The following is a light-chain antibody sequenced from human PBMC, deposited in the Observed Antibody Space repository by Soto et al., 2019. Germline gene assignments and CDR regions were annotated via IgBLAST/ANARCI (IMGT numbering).Light chain of an antibody. V-gene: IGKV3-20*01. J-gene: IGKJ3*01. CDR3: QQYGSSPPVT. CDR1: QSVTGSY. CDR2: GAS. Sequence: EIVLTQSPGTLSLSPGERATLSCRASQSVTGSYLAWYQQKPGQAPRLLISGASSRASGIPDRFSGSWSGTDVTLTISRLEPEDVAVYYCQQYGSSPPVTFGPGTKVDIK.